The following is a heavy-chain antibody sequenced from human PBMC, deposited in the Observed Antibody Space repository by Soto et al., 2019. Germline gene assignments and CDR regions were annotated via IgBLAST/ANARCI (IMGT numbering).Heavy chain of an antibody. Sequence: SETLSLTCVISGYSITSGFYWGWVRQSPGKGLEWIGSIYHDGKTYYRPSLRSRLTISVDTSKNQFSMRLASVTAADTAVYYCATDKRVTMVGDWFDPWGQGILVTVSS. J-gene: IGHJ5*02. D-gene: IGHD3-10*01. CDR1: GYSITSGFY. V-gene: IGHV4-38-2*02. CDR2: IYHDGKT. CDR3: ATDKRVTMVGDWFDP.